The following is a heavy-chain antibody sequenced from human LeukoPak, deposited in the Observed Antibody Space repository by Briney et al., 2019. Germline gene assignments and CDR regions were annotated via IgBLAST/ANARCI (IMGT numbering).Heavy chain of an antibody. V-gene: IGHV4-39*01. CDR3: ARDRACSNGICSYFDY. Sequence: SETQSLTCIVSGGSISSTTYYWGWIRQPPGKGLEWIGSIYYSGSTWYNPSLKGRVTLSADTSKNQFSMKLTSVTAADTAVYYCARDRACSNGICSYFDYWGQGTVVTVSS. CDR1: GGSISSTTYY. D-gene: IGHD2-8*01. J-gene: IGHJ4*02. CDR2: IYYSGST.